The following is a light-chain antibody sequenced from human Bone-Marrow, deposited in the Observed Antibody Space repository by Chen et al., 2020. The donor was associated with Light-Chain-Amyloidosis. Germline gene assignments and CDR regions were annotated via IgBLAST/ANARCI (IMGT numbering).Light chain of an antibody. Sequence: DIQMTQSPSSLSASVGDRVTITCRASQSISSYLNWYQQKPGKAPKLLIYAASSLQSGVPSRFSGSGYGTDFTLTISSLQPEDFATYYCQQSYSTHTFGQGTKLEIK. J-gene: IGKJ2*01. CDR2: AAS. CDR3: QQSYSTHT. CDR1: QSISSY. V-gene: IGKV1-39*01.